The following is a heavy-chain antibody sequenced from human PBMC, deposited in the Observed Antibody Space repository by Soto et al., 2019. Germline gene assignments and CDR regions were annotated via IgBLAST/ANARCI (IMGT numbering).Heavy chain of an antibody. CDR3: ARVGGGYSYGNFDY. CDR2: IIPIFGTA. V-gene: IGHV1-69*13. Sequence: ASVKVSCKASGGTFSSYAISWVRQAPGQGLEWMGGIIPIFGTANYAQKFQGRVTITADESTSTAYMELSSLRSEDTAVYYCARVGGGYSYGNFDYWGQGTLVTVSS. J-gene: IGHJ4*02. D-gene: IGHD5-18*01. CDR1: GGTFSSYA.